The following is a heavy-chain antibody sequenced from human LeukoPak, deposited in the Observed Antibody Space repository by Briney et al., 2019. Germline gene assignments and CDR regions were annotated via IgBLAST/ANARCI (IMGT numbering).Heavy chain of an antibody. Sequence: GGSLRLSCAASGFTFSNYAMHWVRQAPGKGLEYVSVISSNGGSTYFANSVKGRFIISRENSKNTLYLQMGSLRAEDMAVYYCARGGVVIEGATSIDYWGQGTLVTVSS. V-gene: IGHV3-64*01. D-gene: IGHD1-26*01. J-gene: IGHJ4*02. CDR1: GFTFSNYA. CDR3: ARGGVVIEGATSIDY. CDR2: ISSNGGST.